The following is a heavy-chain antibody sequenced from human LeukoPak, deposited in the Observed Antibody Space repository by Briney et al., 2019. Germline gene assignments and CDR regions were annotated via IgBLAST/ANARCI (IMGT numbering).Heavy chain of an antibody. CDR1: GYTFTSYG. D-gene: IGHD3-22*01. CDR2: ISAYNGNT. CDR3: ARDTMVRGGRYNYDSSGYWIN. V-gene: IGHV1-18*01. Sequence: RASVKVSCKASGYTFTSYGISWVRQAPGQGLEWMGWISAYNGNTNYAQKLQGRVTMTTDTSTSTAYMELRSLRSDDTAVYYCARDTMVRGGRYNYDSSGYWINWGQGTLVSVSS. J-gene: IGHJ4*02.